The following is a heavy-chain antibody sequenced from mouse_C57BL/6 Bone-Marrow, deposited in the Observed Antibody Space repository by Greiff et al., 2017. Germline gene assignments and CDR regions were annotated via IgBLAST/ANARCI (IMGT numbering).Heavy chain of an antibody. D-gene: IGHD3-2*02. V-gene: IGHV3-6*01. CDR1: GYSITSGYY. Sequence: EVQLQQSGPGLVKPSQSLSLTCSVTGYSITSGYYWNWIRQFPGNKLEWMGYKSYDGSNNYNPSLKNRITITRDTSSTKFFLKLNTVTTEDTATYYCAREGPLRLRHAMDYWGQGTSVTVSS. J-gene: IGHJ4*01. CDR2: KSYDGSN. CDR3: AREGPLRLRHAMDY.